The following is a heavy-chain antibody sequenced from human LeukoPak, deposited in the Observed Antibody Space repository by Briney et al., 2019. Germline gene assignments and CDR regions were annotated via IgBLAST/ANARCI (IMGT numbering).Heavy chain of an antibody. Sequence: GGSLRLSCAASGFTFSGYWMSWVRQAPGKGLEWVANIKQDGSEKYSVDSVKGRFTISRDNAKNSLYLQMNSLRAEDTAVYYCARAPSGSLGDYWGQGTLVTVSS. D-gene: IGHD3-10*01. V-gene: IGHV3-7*01. CDR1: GFTFSGYW. J-gene: IGHJ4*02. CDR3: ARAPSGSLGDY. CDR2: IKQDGSEK.